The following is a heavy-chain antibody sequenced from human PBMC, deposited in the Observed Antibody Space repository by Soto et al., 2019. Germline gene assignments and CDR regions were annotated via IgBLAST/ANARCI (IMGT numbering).Heavy chain of an antibody. CDR1: RFTFSSYS. V-gene: IGHV3-23*01. J-gene: IGHJ4*02. CDR2: ISGSGGNT. Sequence: EVQLLESGGGLEQPGGSQRLSCAASRFTFSSYSMSWVRQAPGKGLEWVSLISGSGGNTFYADSVKGRFTVSRDNSKSTLFLQMNNLRAEDTAVYYCARGRSQTSFSFEYWGQGTLVTVSS. CDR3: ARGRSQTSFSFEY.